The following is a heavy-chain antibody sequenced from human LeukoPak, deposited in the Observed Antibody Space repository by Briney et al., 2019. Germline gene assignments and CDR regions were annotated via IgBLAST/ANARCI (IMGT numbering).Heavy chain of an antibody. V-gene: IGHV1-69*05. CDR1: GGTFSSYA. Sequence: EASVKVSCKASGGTFSSYAISWVRQAPGQGLEWMGGIIPIFGTANYAQKFQGRVTITTDESTSTAYMELSSLRSEDTAVCYCARMGAENGALGDWGQGTLVTVSS. CDR3: ARMGAENGALGD. D-gene: IGHD3-16*01. CDR2: IIPIFGTA. J-gene: IGHJ4*02.